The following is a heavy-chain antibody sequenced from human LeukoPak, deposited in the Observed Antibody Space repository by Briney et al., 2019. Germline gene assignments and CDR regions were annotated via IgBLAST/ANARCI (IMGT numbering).Heavy chain of an antibody. J-gene: IGHJ4*02. Sequence: GGSLKLSCAASGFTFDDYDMSWVRQAPGKGLEWVSGINWNGGSTGYADSVKGRFTISRDNAKNSLYLQMNSLRAEDTALYYCARRDYYGSGSPDYWGQGTLVTVSS. CDR3: ARRDYYGSGSPDY. V-gene: IGHV3-20*04. D-gene: IGHD3-10*01. CDR1: GFTFDDYD. CDR2: INWNGGST.